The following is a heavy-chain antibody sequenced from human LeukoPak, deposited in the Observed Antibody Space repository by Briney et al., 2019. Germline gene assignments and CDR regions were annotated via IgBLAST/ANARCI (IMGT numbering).Heavy chain of an antibody. Sequence: SETLSLTCTVSGGSISSGGYYWSWIRQHPGKGLEWIGYIYYSGSTYYNPSLKSRVTISVDTSKNQFSLKLSSVTAADTAVYYCARAEWWGIVVVPAAHNLYNWFDPWGQGTLVTVSS. CDR1: GGSISSGGYY. CDR2: IYYSGST. CDR3: ARAEWWGIVVVPAAHNLYNWFDP. V-gene: IGHV4-31*03. J-gene: IGHJ5*02. D-gene: IGHD2-2*01.